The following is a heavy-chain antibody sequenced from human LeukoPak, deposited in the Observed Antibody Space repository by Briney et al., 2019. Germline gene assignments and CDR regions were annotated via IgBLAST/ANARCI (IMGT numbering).Heavy chain of an antibody. D-gene: IGHD3-10*01. CDR2: INPNSGGT. V-gene: IGHV1-2*04. J-gene: IGHJ6*04. CDR1: GYTFTGYY. CDR3: ARDRYYGSGSYYYYYGMDV. Sequence: GASVKVSCKASGYTFTGYYMHWVRQAPGQGLEWMGWINPNSGGTNYAQKFQGWVTMTRDTSISTAYMELSRLRSDDTAVYYCARDRYYGSGSYYYYYGMDVWGKGTTVTVSS.